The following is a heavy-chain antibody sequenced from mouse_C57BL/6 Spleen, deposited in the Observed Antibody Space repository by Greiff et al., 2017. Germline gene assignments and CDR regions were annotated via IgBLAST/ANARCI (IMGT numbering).Heavy chain of an antibody. D-gene: IGHD1-1*01. CDR1: GYAFSSSW. CDR3: ARGSITTPVDY. CDR2: IYPGDGDI. V-gene: IGHV1-82*01. J-gene: IGHJ2*01. Sequence: VQLQESGPDLVKPGASVKISCAASGYAFSSSWMNWVRQRPGKGLEWVGWIYPGDGDINYNGTFKGKATLAADKSSSTAYMQLSRLTSEDSAVYFCARGSITTPVDYWGQGTTLTVSS.